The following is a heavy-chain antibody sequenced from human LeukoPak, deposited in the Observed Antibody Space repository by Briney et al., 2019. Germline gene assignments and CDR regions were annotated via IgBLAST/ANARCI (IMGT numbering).Heavy chain of an antibody. V-gene: IGHV1-18*01. D-gene: IGHD6-19*01. CDR3: AKGSSGWSLDY. Sequence: ASVKVSCKASGYTFINHGISWVRQAPGQGLEWMEWISAYNTNYIQKLQGRVTMTTDTSTSTAYMELRSLRSDDTAVYYCAKGSSGWSLDYWGQGTLVTVSS. CDR1: GYTFINHG. J-gene: IGHJ4*02. CDR2: ISAYNT.